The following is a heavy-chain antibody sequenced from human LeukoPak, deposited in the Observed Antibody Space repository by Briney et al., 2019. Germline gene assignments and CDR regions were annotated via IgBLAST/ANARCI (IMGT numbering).Heavy chain of an antibody. CDR3: ATRPTPPYYYYYMDV. CDR1: GASICSSDYY. V-gene: IGHV4-39*06. CDR2: INHSGST. Sequence: SETLSLTCSVSGASICSSDYYWNWIRQPPGKGLEWIGEINHSGSTNYNPSLKSRVTISVDTSKNQFPLKVNSVTAADTAVYYCATRPTPPYYYYYMDVWGKGTTVTVSS. J-gene: IGHJ6*03. D-gene: IGHD4-23*01.